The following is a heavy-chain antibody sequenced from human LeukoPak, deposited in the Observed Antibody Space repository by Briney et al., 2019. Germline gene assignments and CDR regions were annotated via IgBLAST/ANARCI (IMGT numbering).Heavy chain of an antibody. D-gene: IGHD3-22*01. CDR2: IIPIFGTA. CDR3: ARGRDYDSSGYYYLHYYGMDV. J-gene: IGHJ6*02. V-gene: IGHV1-69*01. Sequence: SMTVSCKASGGTFSSYAISWVRQAPGQGLEWMGGIIPIFGTANYAQKFQGRVTITADESTSTAYMELSSLRSEDTAVYYCARGRDYDSSGYYYLHYYGMDVWGQGTTVTVSS. CDR1: GGTFSSYA.